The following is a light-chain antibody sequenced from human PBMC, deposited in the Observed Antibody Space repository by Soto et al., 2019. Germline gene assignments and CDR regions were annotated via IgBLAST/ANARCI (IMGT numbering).Light chain of an antibody. CDR2: KAS. J-gene: IGKJ1*01. Sequence: DIQMTQSPSTLSASVGDRVTITCRASQSISSRLAWYQQKPGKVPKLLIYKASSLESGVPSRFSGIGSGTEFTLTISSLQPDDFATYYCQQYDSYSWTFGQGTKVEI. CDR3: QQYDSYSWT. CDR1: QSISSR. V-gene: IGKV1-5*03.